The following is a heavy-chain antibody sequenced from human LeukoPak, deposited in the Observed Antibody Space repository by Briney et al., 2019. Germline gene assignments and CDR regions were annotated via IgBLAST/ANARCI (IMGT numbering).Heavy chain of an antibody. CDR3: ATYCSSASCPEYHFDY. Sequence: GGSLRLSCAASGLTFSNYWMSWVRQAPGKGLEWVANIKQDGSQRHYVDSVKGRFTISRDNAKNSLFLQTNILGAEDTAVYYCATYCSSASCPEYHFDYWGQGTLVTVSS. D-gene: IGHD2-2*01. V-gene: IGHV3-7*01. J-gene: IGHJ4*02. CDR2: IKQDGSQR. CDR1: GLTFSNYW.